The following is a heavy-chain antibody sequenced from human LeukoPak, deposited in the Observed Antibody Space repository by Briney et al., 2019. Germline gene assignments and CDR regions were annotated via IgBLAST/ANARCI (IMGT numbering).Heavy chain of an antibody. CDR3: ASRSSTVAKFPFHY. V-gene: IGHV1-2*02. CDR1: GYTFTGYY. CDR2: INPNNGGT. Sequence: PGASVTVSCTASGYTFTGYYIHWVRQAPGQGLEWMGWINPNNGGTNYARGFQGRVTMTRDTSISTAYMELTGLTSDDTAVYYCASRSSTVAKFPFHYWGQGTLVTVSS. D-gene: IGHD4-17*01. J-gene: IGHJ4*02.